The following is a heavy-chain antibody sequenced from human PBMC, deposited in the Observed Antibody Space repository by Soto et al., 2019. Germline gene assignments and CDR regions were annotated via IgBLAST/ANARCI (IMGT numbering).Heavy chain of an antibody. CDR2: IYYSGST. CDR1: GGSISSYY. Sequence: SETLSLTCTVSGGSISSYYWSWIRQPPGKGLEWIGYIYYSGSTNYNPSLKSRVTISVDTSKNQFSLKLSSVTAADTAVYYCARDRAAADLFDPWGQGTLVTVSS. J-gene: IGHJ5*02. D-gene: IGHD6-13*01. CDR3: ARDRAAADLFDP. V-gene: IGHV4-59*01.